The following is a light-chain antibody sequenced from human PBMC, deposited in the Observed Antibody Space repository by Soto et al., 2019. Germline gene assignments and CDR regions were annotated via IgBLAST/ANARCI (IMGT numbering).Light chain of an antibody. Sequence: IVLTQSPATLSLSPGERATLSCRASQSVGGYLDWYQQKPGQAPRLLIYDASNRASGIPARFSGSGSGTDFTLTIRGLEPEDLAVYYCHQRSNWPPLTFGGGTKVEIK. CDR3: HQRSNWPPLT. CDR2: DAS. J-gene: IGKJ4*01. V-gene: IGKV3-11*01. CDR1: QSVGGY.